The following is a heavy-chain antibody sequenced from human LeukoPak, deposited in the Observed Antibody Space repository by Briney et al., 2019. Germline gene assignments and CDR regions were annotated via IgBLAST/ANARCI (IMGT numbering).Heavy chain of an antibody. V-gene: IGHV3-30-3*01. D-gene: IGHD3-10*02. CDR1: RFTFSYYT. CDR2: ISYDGSNK. CDR3: ARSILFMSADAFDI. J-gene: IGHJ3*02. Sequence: VGSLRLSCAASRFTFSYYTMHWGRQAPGKGLWRVAFISYDGSNKDYADSVKGRFTISRVNSKKTLYLQMNTLRAEDTAVYYCARSILFMSADAFDIWGQGTMVTVSS.